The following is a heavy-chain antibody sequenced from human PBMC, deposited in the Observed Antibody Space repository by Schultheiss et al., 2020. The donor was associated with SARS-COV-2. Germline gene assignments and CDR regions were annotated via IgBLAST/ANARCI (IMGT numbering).Heavy chain of an antibody. V-gene: IGHV3-23*01. CDR3: AKRHYDYVWGTDL. J-gene: IGHJ5*02. CDR1: GFTFSSYA. CDR2: ISGSGGST. Sequence: GGSLRLSCAASGFTFSSYAMSWVRQAPGKGLEWVSAISGSGGSTYYADSVKGRFTISRDNAKNSLYLQMNSLRAEDTAVYYCAKRHYDYVWGTDLWGQGTLVTVSS. D-gene: IGHD3-16*01.